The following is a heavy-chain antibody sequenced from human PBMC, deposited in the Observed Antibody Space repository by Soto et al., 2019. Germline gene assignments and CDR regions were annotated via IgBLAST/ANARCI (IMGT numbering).Heavy chain of an antibody. Sequence: GGSLRLSCAGSGFTFGDHAMHWVRQVPGRGLEWVSGISWDSGTIDYGDSVKGRFTISRDNAKNTLYLQMNSLRAEDTAVYYCAKGVWDYLSLFDYWGQGTLVTGS. CDR1: GFTFGDHA. D-gene: IGHD1-26*01. V-gene: IGHV3-9*01. CDR3: AKGVWDYLSLFDY. CDR2: ISWDSGTI. J-gene: IGHJ4*02.